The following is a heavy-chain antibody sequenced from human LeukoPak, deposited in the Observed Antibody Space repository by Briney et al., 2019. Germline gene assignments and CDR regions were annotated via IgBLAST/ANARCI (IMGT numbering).Heavy chain of an antibody. D-gene: IGHD1-26*01. J-gene: IGHJ4*02. CDR1: GFTFTSSA. V-gene: IGHV1-58*02. Sequence: SVKVSCTASGFTFTSSAMQWVRQARGQRLEWIGWIVVGSGNTNYAQKFQERVTITRDMSTSRAYMELSSLRSEDTAVYYCAAVQVGANYYFDYWGQGTLVTVSS. CDR3: AAVQVGANYYFDY. CDR2: IVVGSGNT.